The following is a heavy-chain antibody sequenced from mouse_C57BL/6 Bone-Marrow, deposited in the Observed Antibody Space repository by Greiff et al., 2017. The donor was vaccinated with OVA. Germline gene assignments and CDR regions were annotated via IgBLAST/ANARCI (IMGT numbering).Heavy chain of an antibody. J-gene: IGHJ2*01. CDR3: ARRWGWLLLGC. V-gene: IGHV1-82*01. CDR2: IYPGDGDT. Sequence: VQLQQSGPELVKPGASVKISCKASGYAFSSSWMNWVKQRPGKGLEWIGRIYPGDGDTNYNGKFKGKATLTADKSSSTAYMQLSSLTSEDSAVYYCARRWGWLLLGCWGQSATLTVAS. CDR1: GYAFSSSW. D-gene: IGHD2-3*01.